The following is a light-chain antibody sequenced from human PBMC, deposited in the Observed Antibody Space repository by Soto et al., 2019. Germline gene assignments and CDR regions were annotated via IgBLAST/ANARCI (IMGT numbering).Light chain of an antibody. CDR1: SSNIGAGYD. CDR3: QSYDSSLSGLV. V-gene: IGLV1-40*01. J-gene: IGLJ1*01. Sequence: QSVLTQPPSVSGAPGQRVTISCTGSSSNIGAGYDVHWYQQLPGTAPKLLIYGNSNRPSGVPDRFSGSKSGTSATLAITGVQTEDEADYYCQSYDSSLSGLVFGTGNKVTVL. CDR2: GNS.